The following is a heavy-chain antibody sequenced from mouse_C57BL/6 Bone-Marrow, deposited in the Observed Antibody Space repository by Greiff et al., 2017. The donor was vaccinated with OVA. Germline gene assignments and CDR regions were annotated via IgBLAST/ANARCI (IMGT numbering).Heavy chain of an antibody. Sequence: QVQLQQSGAELVRPGASVKVSCKASGYAFTNYLIEWVKQRPGQGLEWIGVINPGSGGTNYNEKFKGKATLTADKSSSTAYMQLSSLTSEDSAVYFCARKDYYGSSALDYWGQGTTVTVSS. CDR3: ARKDYYGSSALDY. D-gene: IGHD1-1*01. CDR2: INPGSGGT. J-gene: IGHJ2*01. V-gene: IGHV1-54*01. CDR1: GYAFTNYL.